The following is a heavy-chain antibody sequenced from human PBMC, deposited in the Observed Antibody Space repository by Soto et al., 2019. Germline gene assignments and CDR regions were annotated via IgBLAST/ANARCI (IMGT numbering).Heavy chain of an antibody. V-gene: IGHV3-48*01. D-gene: IGHD3-16*02. CDR1: GFTFSSYS. CDR2: ISSSSNSI. J-gene: IGHJ4*02. CDR3: AREPRRSIDY. Sequence: PGGSLRLSCAASGFTFSSYSMNWVRQAPGSGPEWVSYISSSSNSIYYADSVKGRFTISRDNAKNSLHLQMNSLRAEDTAVYYCAREPRRSIDYWGQGTLVTVSS.